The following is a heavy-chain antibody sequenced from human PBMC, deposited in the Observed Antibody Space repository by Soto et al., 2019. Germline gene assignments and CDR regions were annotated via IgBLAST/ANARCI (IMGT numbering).Heavy chain of an antibody. D-gene: IGHD3-3*01. Sequence: GSLRLSCAASGFTFSSYSMNWVRQAPGKGLEWVSSISSSSSYIYYADSVEGRFTISRDNAKNSLYLQMNSLRAEDTAVYYCARGHDFWSGYYTPKIPFDYWGQGP. J-gene: IGHJ4*02. CDR1: GFTFSSYS. CDR2: ISSSSSYI. V-gene: IGHV3-21*01. CDR3: ARGHDFWSGYYTPKIPFDY.